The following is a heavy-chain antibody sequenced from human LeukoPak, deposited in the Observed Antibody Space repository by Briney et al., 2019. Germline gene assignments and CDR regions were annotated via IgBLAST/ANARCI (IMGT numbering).Heavy chain of an antibody. CDR1: GYTFTGYY. J-gene: IGHJ4*02. Sequence: ASVKVSCKASGYTFTGYYMHWVRQAPGQGLEWMGWINPNSGSTNYAQKFQGRVTMTRDTSISTAYMELSRLRSDDTAVYYCANYDSSGYYGFDYWGQGTLVTVSS. CDR3: ANYDSSGYYGFDY. CDR2: INPNSGST. V-gene: IGHV1-2*02. D-gene: IGHD3-22*01.